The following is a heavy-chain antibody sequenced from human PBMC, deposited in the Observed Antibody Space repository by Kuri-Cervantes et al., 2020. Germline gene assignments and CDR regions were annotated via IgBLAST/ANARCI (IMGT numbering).Heavy chain of an antibody. V-gene: IGHV3-9*01. Sequence: SLKISCAASGFTFDDYAMHWVRQAPGKGLEWVSGISWNSGSIGYADSVKGRFTISRDNAKNSLYLQMNSLRAEDTAVYYCARAESVTMVQGVIGFSVDYWGQGTLVTVSS. CDR3: ARAESVTMVQGVIGFSVDY. CDR2: ISWNSGSI. J-gene: IGHJ4*02. D-gene: IGHD3-10*01. CDR1: GFTFDDYA.